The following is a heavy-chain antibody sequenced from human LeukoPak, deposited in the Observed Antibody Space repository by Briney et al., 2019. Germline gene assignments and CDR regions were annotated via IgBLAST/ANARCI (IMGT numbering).Heavy chain of an antibody. Sequence: ASVKVSCKASGYTFTGYYMLWVRQAPGQGLEWMGWINPNRGGTNYAQKFQGRVTMTRDTSISTAYMELSRLRSDDTAVYYCARAETLAYCGGDCYSSFLLFDYWGQGTLVTVSS. CDR3: ARAETLAYCGGDCYSSFLLFDY. J-gene: IGHJ4*02. CDR1: GYTFTGYY. CDR2: INPNRGGT. V-gene: IGHV1-2*02. D-gene: IGHD2-21*01.